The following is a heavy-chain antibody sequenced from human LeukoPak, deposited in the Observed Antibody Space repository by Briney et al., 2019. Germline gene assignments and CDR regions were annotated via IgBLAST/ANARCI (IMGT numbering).Heavy chain of an antibody. V-gene: IGHV4-34*01. D-gene: IGHD6-19*01. CDR2: INHSGST. CDR3: ARDPNQAGAGYHFDY. CDR1: GGSFSGYY. J-gene: IGHJ4*02. Sequence: SETLSLTCAVYGGSFSGYYWSWIRQPPGKGLEWIGEINHSGSTNYNPSLKSRVTISVDTSKNQFSLKLSSVTAADTAVYYCARDPNQAGAGYHFDYWGQGTLVTVSS.